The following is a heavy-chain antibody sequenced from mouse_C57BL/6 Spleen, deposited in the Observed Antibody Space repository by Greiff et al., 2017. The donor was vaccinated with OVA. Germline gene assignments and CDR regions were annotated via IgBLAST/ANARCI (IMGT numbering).Heavy chain of an antibody. Sequence: VQLQQSGPELVKPGASVKISCKASGYAFSSSWMNWVKQRPGKGLEWIGRIYPGDGDTNYNGKFKGKATLTADKSSSTAYMQLSSLTSEDSAVYFCARRPLYGNYDYWGQGTTLTVSS. CDR1: GYAFSSSW. CDR2: IYPGDGDT. J-gene: IGHJ2*01. D-gene: IGHD2-1*01. CDR3: ARRPLYGNYDY. V-gene: IGHV1-82*01.